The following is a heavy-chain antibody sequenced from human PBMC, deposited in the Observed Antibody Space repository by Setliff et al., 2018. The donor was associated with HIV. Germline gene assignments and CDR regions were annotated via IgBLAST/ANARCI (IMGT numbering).Heavy chain of an antibody. CDR1: GHNSDFC. CDR3: TTTYVRDDYNFDF. Sequence: GASVKVSCKASGHNSDFCIHWVQQAPGGRLAWMGRIFLRNGETRYSENFQGRLTITADTSIDTAYMDLSSLRSEDTAVYYCTTTYVRDDYNFDFWGQGSLVTVS. J-gene: IGHJ4*02. CDR2: IFLRNGET. D-gene: IGHD4-4*01. V-gene: IGHV1-69-2*01.